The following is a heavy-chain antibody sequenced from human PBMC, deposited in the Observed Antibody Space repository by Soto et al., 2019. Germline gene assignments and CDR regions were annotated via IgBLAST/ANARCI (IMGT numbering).Heavy chain of an antibody. V-gene: IGHV1-69*02. CDR3: ARGVYYYYGMDV. Sequence: QVQLVQSGAEVKKPGSSVKVSCKASGGTFSSYTISWVRQAPGQGLEWMGRIIPILGIANYAQKFQGRVTITAEKTTTTAYMGLSSLRSEDTAVYYCARGVYYYYGMDVWGQGTTVTVSS. CDR1: GGTFSSYT. J-gene: IGHJ6*02. D-gene: IGHD2-8*01. CDR2: IIPILGIA.